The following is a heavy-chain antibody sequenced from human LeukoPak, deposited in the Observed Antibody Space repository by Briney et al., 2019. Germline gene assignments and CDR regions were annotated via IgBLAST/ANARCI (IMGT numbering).Heavy chain of an antibody. CDR3: ARGGFIAVAAYFDY. CDR2: INHSGSP. V-gene: IGHV4-34*01. CDR1: GGSFSGYY. D-gene: IGHD6-19*01. Sequence: PSETLSLTCAVYGGSFSGYYWSWIRQPPGKGLEWIGEINHSGSPNYNPSLKSRVTISVDTSKNQFSLKLSSVTAADTAVYYCARGGFIAVAAYFDYWGQGTLVTVSS. J-gene: IGHJ4*02.